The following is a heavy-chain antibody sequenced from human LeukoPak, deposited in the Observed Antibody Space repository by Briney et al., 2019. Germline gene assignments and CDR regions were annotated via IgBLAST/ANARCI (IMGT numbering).Heavy chain of an antibody. CDR1: GFTFSSYG. Sequence: GGSLGLSCAASGFTFSSYGMNWVRQAPGKGLEWISSISTTGSLIYYGHSMQGRFTISRDSANNSLYLQINSLSAEDSAVYFCARDSRLGYTYGIDSWGQGTLVTVSS. V-gene: IGHV3-21*01. D-gene: IGHD5-18*01. CDR2: ISTTGSLI. J-gene: IGHJ4*02. CDR3: ARDSRLGYTYGIDS.